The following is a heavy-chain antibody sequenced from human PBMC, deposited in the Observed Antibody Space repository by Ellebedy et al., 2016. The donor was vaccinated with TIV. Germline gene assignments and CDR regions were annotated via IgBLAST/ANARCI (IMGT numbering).Heavy chain of an antibody. D-gene: IGHD4-17*01. CDR3: ARRASYGDYAVQVNPWFDP. J-gene: IGHJ5*02. CDR2: IKQDGTEK. V-gene: IGHV3-7*01. Sequence: GGSLRLSCAASGFTFSTYWMTWVRQAPGKGLEWVASIKQDGTEKYYLDSVKGRFTISRDNAKNSLFLQMNSLRVEDTAVYYCARRASYGDYAVQVNPWFDPWGQGTLVTVSS. CDR1: GFTFSTYW.